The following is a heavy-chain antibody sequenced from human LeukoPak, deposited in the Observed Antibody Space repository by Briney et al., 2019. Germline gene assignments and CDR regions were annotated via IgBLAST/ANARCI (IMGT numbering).Heavy chain of an antibody. V-gene: IGHV4-59*01. CDR2: IYYSGST. CDR3: ARSMVRELAFDY. CDR1: GGSISSYY. D-gene: IGHD3-10*01. J-gene: IGHJ4*02. Sequence: SETLSLTCTVSGGSISSYYWSWIRQPPGKGLEWIGYIYYSGSTNYNPSLQSRVTISVDTSKNQFSLKLSSVTAADTAVYYCARSMVRELAFDYWGQGTLVTVSS.